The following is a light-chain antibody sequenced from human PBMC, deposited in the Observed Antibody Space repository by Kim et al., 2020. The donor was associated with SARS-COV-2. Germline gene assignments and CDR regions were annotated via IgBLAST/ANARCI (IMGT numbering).Light chain of an antibody. J-gene: IGLJ2*01. V-gene: IGLV1-51*01. CDR1: SSNIGNNY. CDR2: DND. CDR3: GTWDSSLSAAV. Sequence: QSVLTQPPSVSAAPGQKVTISCSGSSSNIGNNYVSWYQQLPGTAPKLLIYDNDKRPSGIPDRFSGSNSGTSATLGITGVQPGDEADYYCGTWDSSLSAAVFSGGTQLAVL.